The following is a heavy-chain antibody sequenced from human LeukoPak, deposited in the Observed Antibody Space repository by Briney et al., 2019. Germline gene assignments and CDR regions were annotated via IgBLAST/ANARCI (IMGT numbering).Heavy chain of an antibody. V-gene: IGHV3-74*01. D-gene: IGHD2-2*01. J-gene: IGHJ3*02. CDR2: INHDGSDT. Sequence: GGSLRLSCAASGFTFKLYWMHWVRQVPGRGPVWVSRINHDGSDTIYADSVRGRFTIPRDDAKNTLYLQMNNLRAEDTAVYYCASIVVVPAATGHDAFDIWGQGTMVTVSS. CDR1: GFTFKLYW. CDR3: ASIVVVPAATGHDAFDI.